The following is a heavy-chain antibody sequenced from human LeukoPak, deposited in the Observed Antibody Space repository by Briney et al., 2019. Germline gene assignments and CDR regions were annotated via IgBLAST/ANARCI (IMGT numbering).Heavy chain of an antibody. J-gene: IGHJ3*01. V-gene: IGHV3-30*01. CDR1: GFSFSTYG. CDR2: ISYDGIMK. CDR3: ARVSAAAAHSYAFDF. D-gene: IGHD2-2*01. Sequence: HPGGSLRLSCAASGFSFSTYGVTWVRQAPGKGLKWVAFISYDGIMKYFADSVKGRFTISRDNSKNTLYLQMDRLRPDDTAVYYWARVSAAAAHSYAFDFWGRGTLVTVSS.